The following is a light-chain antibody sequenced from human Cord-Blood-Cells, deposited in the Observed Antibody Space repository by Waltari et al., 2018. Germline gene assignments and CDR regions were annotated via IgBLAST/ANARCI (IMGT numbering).Light chain of an antibody. CDR1: QSVLYSSNNKNY. CDR2: WAS. Sequence: DIVMTQSPDSLAVSLGERATIKCKSRQSVLYSSNNKNYLAWYKQKPGQPPKLLIYWASTRESGVPDRFSGSGSGTDFTLTISSLQAEDVAVYYCQQYYSTPYTFGQGTKLEIK. CDR3: QQYYSTPYT. J-gene: IGKJ2*01. V-gene: IGKV4-1*01.